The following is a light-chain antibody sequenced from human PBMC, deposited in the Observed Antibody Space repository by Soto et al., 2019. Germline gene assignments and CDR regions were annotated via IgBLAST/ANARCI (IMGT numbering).Light chain of an antibody. CDR3: QQYRTSPLT. Sequence: EIVLTQSPGTLSLSPGERATLSCRASQSVRSSHLAWYQTMPGQGTRLLIYATSNRATGLPDRFSGSGSGTDFTLTISRLEPEEFAVYYCQQYRTSPLTFGGGTKVDNK. CDR1: QSVRSSH. CDR2: ATS. V-gene: IGKV3-20*01. J-gene: IGKJ4*01.